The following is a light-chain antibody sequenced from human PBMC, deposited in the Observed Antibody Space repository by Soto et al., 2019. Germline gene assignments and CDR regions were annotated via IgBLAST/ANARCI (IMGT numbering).Light chain of an antibody. CDR1: SSDVGGYNY. Sequence: QSALTQPRSVSGSPGQSVTISCTGTSSDVGGYNYVSWYQQHPGKAPKLMIYDVTKRPSGVPDRFSGSKSGNTASLTLSGLQSEDEADYFCCSYAGSSTFVVFCGGTKLTVL. CDR3: CSYAGSSTFVV. V-gene: IGLV2-11*01. J-gene: IGLJ2*01. CDR2: DVT.